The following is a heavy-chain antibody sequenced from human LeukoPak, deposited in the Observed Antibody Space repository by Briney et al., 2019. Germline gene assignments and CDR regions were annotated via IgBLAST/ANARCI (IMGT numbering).Heavy chain of an antibody. CDR1: GDSVSSSHW. V-gene: IGHV4-4*02. D-gene: IGHD7-27*01. Sequence: SETLSLTCAVSGDSVSSSHWWNWVRQPPGKGLEWIGETSQSGDTKYNPSLKSRVTISLDNSKSQFSLKLTSVTAADSAIYYCATNVGKTFDYWGQGVLVTVSS. J-gene: IGHJ4*02. CDR3: ATNVGKTFDY. CDR2: TSQSGDT.